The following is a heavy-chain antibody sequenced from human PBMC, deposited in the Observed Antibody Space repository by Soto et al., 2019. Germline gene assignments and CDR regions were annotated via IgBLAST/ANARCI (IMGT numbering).Heavy chain of an antibody. Sequence: QVQLQESGPGLVKPSETLSLTCTVFGGSISSYYWSWIRQPAGKGLEWIGRIYTSGSTNYNPSLKSRVTMSVDTSKNQFSLKLSSVTAADTAVYYCARRITMVRGVMVPDAFDIWGQGTMVTVSS. CDR1: GGSISSYY. CDR2: IYTSGST. D-gene: IGHD3-10*01. CDR3: ARRITMVRGVMVPDAFDI. V-gene: IGHV4-4*07. J-gene: IGHJ3*02.